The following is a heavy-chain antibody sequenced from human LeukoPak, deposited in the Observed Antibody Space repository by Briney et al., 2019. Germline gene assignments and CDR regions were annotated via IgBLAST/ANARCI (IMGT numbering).Heavy chain of an antibody. V-gene: IGHV3-23*01. J-gene: IGHJ4*02. D-gene: IGHD3-22*01. CDR3: ANYFSYDGGAFAFNY. CDR2: FSGNTDNT. Sequence: GGTLRLSCAASGFAFSNYAINWVRQAPGKGLEWVSSFSGNTDNTYYADSVKGRFTISRDNSKNTAYQQMSSLRADDTAVYYCANYFSYDGGAFAFNYWGQGTLVTVSS. CDR1: GFAFSNYA.